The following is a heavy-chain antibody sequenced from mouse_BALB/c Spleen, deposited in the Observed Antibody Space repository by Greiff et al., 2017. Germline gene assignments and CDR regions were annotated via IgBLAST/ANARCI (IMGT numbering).Heavy chain of an antibody. Sequence: DVKLVESGGGLVKPGGSLKLSCAASGFTFSSYAMSWVRQTPEKRLEWVATISSGGSYTYYPDSVKGRFTISRDNAKNTLYLQMSSLRSEDTAMYYCASPYYYGSSYQGWFAYWGQGTLVTVSA. CDR1: GFTFSSYA. D-gene: IGHD1-1*01. CDR3: ASPYYYGSSYQGWFAY. J-gene: IGHJ3*01. CDR2: ISSGGSYT. V-gene: IGHV5-9-3*01.